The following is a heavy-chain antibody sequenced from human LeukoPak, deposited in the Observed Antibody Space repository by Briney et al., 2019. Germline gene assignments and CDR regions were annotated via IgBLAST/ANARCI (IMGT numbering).Heavy chain of an antibody. D-gene: IGHD6-13*01. CDR3: ARDYGGGWFQIDY. CDR1: GGSISSYH. Sequence: PSETLSLTCTVSGGSISSYHWSWIRQPPGKGLEWIGYISYSGSTNYNPSLKSRLTISLDTSKRQFSLNLNSVTVADTALYYCARDYGGGWFQIDYWGQGTLVTVSS. J-gene: IGHJ4*02. CDR2: ISYSGST. V-gene: IGHV4-59*12.